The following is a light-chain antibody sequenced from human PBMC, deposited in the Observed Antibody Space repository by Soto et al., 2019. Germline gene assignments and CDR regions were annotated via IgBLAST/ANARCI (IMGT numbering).Light chain of an antibody. V-gene: IGKV3-11*01. J-gene: IGKJ5*01. CDR2: GAS. Sequence: APATLYLSPGEPVTHSCSASQSVTSNLAWYQQKPGQAPILLIFGASNRATGILARFSGSGSGTDFTLTIGSLEPEDFAVYYCQQRSNGPPITFGQGTRLEI. CDR1: QSVTSN. CDR3: QQRSNGPPIT.